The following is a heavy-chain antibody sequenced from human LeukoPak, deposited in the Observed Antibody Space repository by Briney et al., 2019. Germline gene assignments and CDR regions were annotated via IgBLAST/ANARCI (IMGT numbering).Heavy chain of an antibody. D-gene: IGHD3-10*01. CDR1: GFTFSSYA. J-gene: IGHJ4*02. Sequence: GGSLRLSCAASGFTFSSYAMHWVRQAPGKGLEWVAVISYDGSNKYYADSVKGRFTISRDNSENTLYLQMNSLRAEDTAVYYCARAPPGYGSGSRGIDYWGQGTLVTVSS. CDR3: ARAPPGYGSGSRGIDY. V-gene: IGHV3-30*04. CDR2: ISYDGSNK.